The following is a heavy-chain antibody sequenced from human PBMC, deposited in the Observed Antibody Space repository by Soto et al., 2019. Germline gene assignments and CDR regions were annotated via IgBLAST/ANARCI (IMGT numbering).Heavy chain of an antibody. Sequence: GGSLRLSCAASGFTFSTYAMNWVRQAPGNGLEWVSYISSGTSTIYYADSVKGRFTVSRDNAKNSLYLQMNSLRDEDTAVYYCASAASTGRRAFDIWGQGTMVTVSS. CDR3: ASAASTGRRAFDI. V-gene: IGHV3-48*02. J-gene: IGHJ3*02. CDR2: ISSGTSTI. CDR1: GFTFSTYA. D-gene: IGHD2-8*02.